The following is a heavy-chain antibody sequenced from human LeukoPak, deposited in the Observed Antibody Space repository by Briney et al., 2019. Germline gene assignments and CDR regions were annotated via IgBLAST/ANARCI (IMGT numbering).Heavy chain of an antibody. D-gene: IGHD2-21*02. CDR1: GGSISSYY. CDR3: AREGGFVVVTATYYFDY. J-gene: IGHJ4*02. Sequence: SETLSLTCTVSGGSISSYYWSWIRQPPGKGLEWIGRIYTSGSTNYNPSLKSRVTISVDKSKNQFSLKLSSVTAADTAVYYCAREGGFVVVTATYYFDYRSQGTLVTVSS. V-gene: IGHV4-4*07. CDR2: IYTSGST.